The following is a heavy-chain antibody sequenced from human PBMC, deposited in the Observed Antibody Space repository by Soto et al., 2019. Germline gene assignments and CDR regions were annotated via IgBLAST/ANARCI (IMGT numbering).Heavy chain of an antibody. CDR2: ISAYNGNT. CDR1: GYTFTIYG. Sequence: ASLKVSCKASGYTFTIYGISWVRQAPGQGLEWMGWISAYNGNTNYAQKLQGRVTMTTDTSTSTAYMELRSLRSDDTAVYYCATWLAGYCISSSCYPGYFQHWGQGTLVTVSS. J-gene: IGHJ1*01. V-gene: IGHV1-18*01. D-gene: IGHD2-2*01. CDR3: ATWLAGYCISSSCYPGYFQH.